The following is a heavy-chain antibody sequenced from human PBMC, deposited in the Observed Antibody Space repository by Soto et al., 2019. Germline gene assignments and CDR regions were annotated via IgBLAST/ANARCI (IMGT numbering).Heavy chain of an antibody. D-gene: IGHD4-17*01. J-gene: IGHJ6*02. CDR1: GYSISSGYY. CDR3: ARSHRGVTMAVDV. Sequence: SETLSLTCAVSGYSISSGYYWGWIRQPPGEGLEWIGTIYHNGSTYYNPSLKSRVTISIDTSKKQFSLKMTSVTAADTAIYYCARSHRGVTMAVDVWGQGTTVTVSS. CDR2: IYHNGST. V-gene: IGHV4-38-2*01.